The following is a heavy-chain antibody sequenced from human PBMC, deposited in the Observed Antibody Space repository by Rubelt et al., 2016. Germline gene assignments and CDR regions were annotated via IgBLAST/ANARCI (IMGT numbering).Heavy chain of an antibody. D-gene: IGHD5-18*01. Sequence: QLQLQESGPGLVKPSETLSLTCTVSGGSISSSSYYWGWIRQPPGKGLEWIGSIYYSGSTYYNPSLKSRVTISVDTSRNQFSLKLSSVTAADTAVFYCARLLSGGYSYGYYFDYWGQGTLVTVSS. CDR2: IYYSGST. CDR3: ARLLSGGYSYGYYFDY. J-gene: IGHJ4*02. CDR1: GGSISSSSYY. V-gene: IGHV4-39*01.